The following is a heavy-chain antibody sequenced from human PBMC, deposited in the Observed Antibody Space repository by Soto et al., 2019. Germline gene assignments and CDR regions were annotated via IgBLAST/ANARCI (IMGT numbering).Heavy chain of an antibody. Sequence: SVKVSFRASGGTFSSYAISWVRQAPGQGLEWMGGIIPIFGTANYAQKFQGRVTITADKSTSTAYMELSSLRSEDTAVYYCARDPGYSSGWYHTYYYYGMDVWGQGTTVTVSS. D-gene: IGHD6-19*01. V-gene: IGHV1-69*06. CDR2: IIPIFGTA. CDR1: GGTFSSYA. J-gene: IGHJ6*02. CDR3: ARDPGYSSGWYHTYYYYGMDV.